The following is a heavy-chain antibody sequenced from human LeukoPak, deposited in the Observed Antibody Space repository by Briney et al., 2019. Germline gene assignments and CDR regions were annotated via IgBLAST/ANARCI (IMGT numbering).Heavy chain of an antibody. CDR2: IYTSGST. Sequence: SETLSLTCTVSGGSISSGSYYWSWIRQPAGKGLEWIGRIYTSGSTNYNPSLKSRVTISVDTSKNQFSLKLSSVTAADTAVYYCARSRGIAARDYYYYMDVWGKGTTVTVSS. CDR1: GGSISSGSYY. J-gene: IGHJ6*03. D-gene: IGHD6-6*01. CDR3: ARSRGIAARDYYYYMDV. V-gene: IGHV4-61*02.